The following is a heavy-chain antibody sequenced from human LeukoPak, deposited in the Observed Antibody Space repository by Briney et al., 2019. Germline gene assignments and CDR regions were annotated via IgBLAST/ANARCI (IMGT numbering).Heavy chain of an antibody. V-gene: IGHV3-30*04. Sequence: GRSLRLSCAASGFPFSTYSMHWVRQAPGKGLEWVAVISPDGSSENYADSVEGRFTISRDNSKNTLYLQMNTLRTEDTAVYYCAREKYCTPTDCLHGRFYFNSWGQGTLVTVPS. CDR2: ISPDGSSE. CDR3: AREKYCTPTDCLHGRFYFNS. J-gene: IGHJ4*02. CDR1: GFPFSTYS. D-gene: IGHD2-8*01.